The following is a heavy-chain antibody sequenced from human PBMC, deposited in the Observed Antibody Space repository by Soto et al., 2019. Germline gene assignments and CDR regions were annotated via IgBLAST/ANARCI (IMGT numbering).Heavy chain of an antibody. D-gene: IGHD6-13*01. CDR3: ATTWVLYSTYYYYMDV. Sequence: QVQLVQSGAEVKKPGASVKVSCKASGYTFTSYYTHWVRQAPGQGLEWMGIINPSGGSTSYAQKFQGIVTMTRDSSTSTVYMELSSLRSEDTAVYYCATTWVLYSTYYYYMDVWGKGTTVTVSS. CDR1: GYTFTSYY. J-gene: IGHJ6*03. CDR2: INPSGGST. V-gene: IGHV1-46*03.